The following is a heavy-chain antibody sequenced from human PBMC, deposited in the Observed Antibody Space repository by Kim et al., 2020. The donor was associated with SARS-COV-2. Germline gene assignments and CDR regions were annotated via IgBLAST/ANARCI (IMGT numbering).Heavy chain of an antibody. V-gene: IGHV7-4-1*02. J-gene: IGHJ4*02. CDR2: THTKNGDS. CDR1: GDMLTSFG. CDR3: APSWTIRLDY. D-gene: IGHD2-15*01. Sequence: ASVKVSCKASGDMLTSFGMNWVRHDPGQGLQWMGWTHTKNGDSSYAQGFTGRFVFSWDTSVSTASLQISSLKAEDTAIYYCAPSWTIRLDYLVQGSLFTV.